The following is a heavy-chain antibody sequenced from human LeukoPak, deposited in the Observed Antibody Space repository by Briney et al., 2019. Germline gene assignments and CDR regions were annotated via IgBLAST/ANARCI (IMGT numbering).Heavy chain of an antibody. D-gene: IGHD1-26*01. CDR3: ARVKWELLRVGPFDI. J-gene: IGHJ3*02. Sequence: GASVKVSCKASGYTFTSYDINWVRQATGQGLEWMGWMNPNSGNTGYAQKFQGRVTITRNTSISTAYMELSSLRSEDTAVYYCARVKWELLRVGPFDIWGQGTMVTVSS. V-gene: IGHV1-8*03. CDR1: GYTFTSYD. CDR2: MNPNSGNT.